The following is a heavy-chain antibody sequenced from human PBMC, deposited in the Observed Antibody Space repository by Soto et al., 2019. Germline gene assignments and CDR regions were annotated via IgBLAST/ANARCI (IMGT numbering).Heavy chain of an antibody. CDR3: ARHSYYDFWSGYYTSYYYYYGTDV. Sequence: SETLSLTCTVSGGNISSSSYYWGWIRKPPGKGLEWIGSIYYSGSTYYNPSLKSRVTISVDTSKNQFSLKLSSVTAADTAVYYCARHSYYDFWSGYYTSYYYYYGTDVWGQGTTVTVSS. V-gene: IGHV4-39*01. CDR1: GGNISSSSYY. CDR2: IYYSGST. J-gene: IGHJ6*02. D-gene: IGHD3-3*01.